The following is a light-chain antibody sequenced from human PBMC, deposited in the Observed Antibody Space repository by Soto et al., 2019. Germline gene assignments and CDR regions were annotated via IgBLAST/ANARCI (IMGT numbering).Light chain of an antibody. J-gene: IGLJ2*01. V-gene: IGLV1-44*01. CDR1: SSNIGSNT. Sequence: QAVVTQSPSASGTPGQRVTISCSGSSSNIGSNTVNWYQQLPGTAPKLLMYSHNQRPSGVPDRFSGSKSGTSASLAISGLQSEDEADYYCATWDDSLHGVVFGGGTKLTVL. CDR2: SHN. CDR3: ATWDDSLHGVV.